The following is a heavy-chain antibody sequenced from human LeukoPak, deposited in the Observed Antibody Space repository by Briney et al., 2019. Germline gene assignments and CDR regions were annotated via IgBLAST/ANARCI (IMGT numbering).Heavy chain of an antibody. D-gene: IGHD4-23*01. CDR3: AKQGSTVLTVNFDY. CDR1: GFTFSSYA. J-gene: IGHJ4*02. CDR2: ISGSGGST. V-gene: IGHV3-23*01. Sequence: GRSLRLSCAASGFTFSSYAMSWVRQVPGKGLEWVSVISGSGGSTYYADSVKGRFTISRDNSKNTLYLQMSSLRAEDTALYYCAKQGSTVLTVNFDYWGQGTLVTVSS.